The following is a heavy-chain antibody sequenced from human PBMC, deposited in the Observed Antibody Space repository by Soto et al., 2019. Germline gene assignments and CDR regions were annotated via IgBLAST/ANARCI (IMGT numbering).Heavy chain of an antibody. CDR3: ARDLREIGYCSGGSCWNFDP. D-gene: IGHD2-15*01. Sequence: PSETLSLTCTVSGGSISSYYWSWIRQPPGKGLEWIGSIYYSGSTYYNPSLKSRVTISVDTSKNQFSLKLSSVTAADTAVYYCARDLREIGYCSGGSCWNFDPWGQGTLVTVSS. CDR1: GGSISSYY. J-gene: IGHJ5*02. V-gene: IGHV4-39*02. CDR2: IYYSGST.